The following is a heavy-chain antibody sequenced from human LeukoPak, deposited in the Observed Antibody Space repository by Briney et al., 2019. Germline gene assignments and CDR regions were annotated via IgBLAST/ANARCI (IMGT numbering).Heavy chain of an antibody. D-gene: IGHD6-13*01. CDR2: IIPIFGTA. CDR3: ARSSSWSKYWVY. Sequence: ASVKVSCKAFGGTFSSYAISWVRQAPGQGLEWMGGIIPIFGTANYAQKFQGRVTITTDESTSTAYMELSSLRSEDTAVYYCARSSSWSKYWVYWGQGTLVTVSS. V-gene: IGHV1-69*05. J-gene: IGHJ4*02. CDR1: GGTFSSYA.